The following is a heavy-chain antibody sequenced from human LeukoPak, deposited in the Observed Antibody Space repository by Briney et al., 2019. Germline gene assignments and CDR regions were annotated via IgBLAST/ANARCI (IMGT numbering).Heavy chain of an antibody. V-gene: IGHV3-48*01. Sequence: PGGSLRLSCAASGFTFSTYSMNWVRQAPGKGLEWVSYISASSSTIYFADSVKGRFTISRDNSKNTLYLQMNSLRAEDTAVYYCARDGSRAPETYYYGSGSYYKQAPYFDYWGQGTLVTVSS. CDR3: ARDGSRAPETYYYGSGSYYKQAPYFDY. CDR1: GFTFSTYS. J-gene: IGHJ4*02. CDR2: ISASSSTI. D-gene: IGHD3-10*01.